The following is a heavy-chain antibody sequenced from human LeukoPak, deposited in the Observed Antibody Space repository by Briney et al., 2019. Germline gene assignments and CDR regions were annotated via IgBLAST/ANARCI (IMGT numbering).Heavy chain of an antibody. Sequence: GGPLRLSCAASGFTFSSYEMNWVRQAPGRGLEWVSYISSSGSTIYYADSVKGRFTISRDNAKNSLYLQMNSLRAEDTAVYYCARDEYSSSSQPIIDYWGQGTLVTVSS. J-gene: IGHJ4*02. V-gene: IGHV3-48*03. CDR1: GFTFSSYE. D-gene: IGHD6-6*01. CDR3: ARDEYSSSSQPIIDY. CDR2: ISSSGSTI.